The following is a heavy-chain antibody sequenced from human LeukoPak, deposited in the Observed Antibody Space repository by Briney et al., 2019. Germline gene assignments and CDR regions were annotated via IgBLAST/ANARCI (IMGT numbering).Heavy chain of an antibody. J-gene: IGHJ4*02. V-gene: IGHV3-21*04. CDR2: ITTTTYT. CDR1: GFTFSTYT. CDR3: ARGSDGETTSIAVRQKRYFDY. Sequence: GGSLRLSCAASGFTFSTYTMHWVRQAPGKGLEWVSSITTTTYTYYADAMKGRFTISRDNANNSLSLQMNSLRPEDTAVYYCARGSDGETTSIAVRQKRYFDYWGQGTLVTVSS. D-gene: IGHD6-6*01.